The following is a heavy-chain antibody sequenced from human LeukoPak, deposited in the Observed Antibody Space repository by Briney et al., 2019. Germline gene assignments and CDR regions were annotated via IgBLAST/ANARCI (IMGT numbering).Heavy chain of an antibody. V-gene: IGHV4-39*01. J-gene: IGHJ5*02. CDR3: ARHVPDNWFDP. Sequence: SETLSLTCSVSGDSISSTTYYWGWIRQPPGKGLEWIGSVYYSGSTFYNPSLTSRVDIAVDTSKNQFSLKLTSVTAADTAIYHCARHVPDNWFDPWGQGTLVTVSS. CDR1: GDSISSTTYY. D-gene: IGHD3-10*02. CDR2: VYYSGST.